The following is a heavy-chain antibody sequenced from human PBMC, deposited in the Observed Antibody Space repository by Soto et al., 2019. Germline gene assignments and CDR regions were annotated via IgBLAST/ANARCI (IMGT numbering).Heavy chain of an antibody. Sequence: LRLSCAASGFTFSTYEMNWVRQAPGKGLEWVSFISSGGTTIYYADSLKGRFTISRDNAKNSLYLQMNSLRAEDTAVYYCARGYSGGWSRGDFFDCWGQGTLVTVSS. CDR3: ARGYSGGWSRGDFFDC. CDR2: ISSGGTTI. J-gene: IGHJ4*02. CDR1: GFTFSTYE. D-gene: IGHD6-19*01. V-gene: IGHV3-48*03.